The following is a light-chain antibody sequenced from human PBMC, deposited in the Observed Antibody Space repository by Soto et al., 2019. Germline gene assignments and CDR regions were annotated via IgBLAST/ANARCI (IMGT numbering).Light chain of an antibody. V-gene: IGLV1-44*01. CDR2: NND. CDR1: RSNIGSNT. CDR3: AAWDDSLTAVL. Sequence: QSVLTQPPSASGTPGQSVTISCSGSRSNIGSNTVNWYQQLSGAAPKLLIHNNDQRPSGFPDRFSGSKSDTSASLAISGLQSADEADYYCAAWDDSLTAVLFGGGTKLTVL. J-gene: IGLJ3*02.